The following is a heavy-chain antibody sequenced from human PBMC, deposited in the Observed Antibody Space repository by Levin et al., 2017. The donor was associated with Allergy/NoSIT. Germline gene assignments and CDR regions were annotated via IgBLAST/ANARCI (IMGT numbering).Heavy chain of an antibody. V-gene: IGHV3-30*18. CDR3: AKDSGDYPYGMDV. J-gene: IGHJ6*02. CDR2: ISYDGSNK. CDR1: GITFSCYG. D-gene: IGHD4-17*01. Sequence: GESLKISCAASGITFSCYGMHLVRPAPGKGVEWVAVISYDGSNKYYADSVKGRFTISRDNSKNTLYLQMNSLGAEDTAVYYCAKDSGDYPYGMDVWGQGTTVTVSS.